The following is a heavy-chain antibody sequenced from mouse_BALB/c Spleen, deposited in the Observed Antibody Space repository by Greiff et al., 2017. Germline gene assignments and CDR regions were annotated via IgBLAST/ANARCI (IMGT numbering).Heavy chain of an antibody. D-gene: IGHD1-1*01. Sequence: QVQLKESGPQLVRPGASVKISCKASGYSFTSYWMHWVKQRPGQGLEWIGMIDPSDSETRLNQKFKDKATLTVDKSSSTAYMQLSSPTSEDSAVYYCARSSGGYYYAMDYWGQGTSVTVSS. CDR3: ARSSGGYYYAMDY. V-gene: IGHV1S126*01. J-gene: IGHJ4*01. CDR2: IDPSDSET. CDR1: GYSFTSYW.